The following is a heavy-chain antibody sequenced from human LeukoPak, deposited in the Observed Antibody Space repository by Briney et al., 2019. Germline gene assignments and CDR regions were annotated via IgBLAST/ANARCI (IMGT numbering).Heavy chain of an antibody. CDR2: INHSGST. D-gene: IGHD6-19*01. CDR3: ARVWRPWLVFPTKNWFDP. V-gene: IGHV4-34*01. CDR1: GGSFSGYY. Sequence: PSETLSLTCAVYGGSFSGYYWSWIRQPPGKGLEWIGEINHSGSTNYNPSLKSRVTISVDTSKNQFSLKLSSVTAADTAVYYCARVWRPWLVFPTKNWFDPWGQGTLVTVSS. J-gene: IGHJ5*02.